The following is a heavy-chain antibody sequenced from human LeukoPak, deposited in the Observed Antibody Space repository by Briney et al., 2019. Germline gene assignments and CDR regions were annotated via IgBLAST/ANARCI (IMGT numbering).Heavy chain of an antibody. V-gene: IGHV3-30*18. CDR2: ISYDGSNE. CDR1: GFTFSTYG. J-gene: IGHJ4*02. D-gene: IGHD6-19*01. CDR3: AKDNRRHYTSGPNPDSLH. Sequence: PGGSLRLSCAASGFTFSTYGMHWVRQAPGKGLEWVAVISYDGSNEYYADSVKGRFTIPRDNSKNTLYLQMDSLRVEDTAFYYCAKDNRRHYTSGPNPDSLHWGQGALVTVSS.